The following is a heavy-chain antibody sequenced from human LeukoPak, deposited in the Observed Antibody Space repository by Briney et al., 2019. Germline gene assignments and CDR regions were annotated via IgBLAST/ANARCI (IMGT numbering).Heavy chain of an antibody. CDR1: GFTFKSYG. CDR2: ISFGSSTI. Sequence: GESLRLSCAASGFTFKSYGMNWVRQAPGKGLEWVSYISFGSSTIYHADSVKGRFTISRDNAKNSLYLQMNSLRAEDTAVYYCASAVGLAGDDGFFDYWGQGTLVTVSS. V-gene: IGHV3-48*04. CDR3: ASAVGLAGDDGFFDY. D-gene: IGHD5-24*01. J-gene: IGHJ4*02.